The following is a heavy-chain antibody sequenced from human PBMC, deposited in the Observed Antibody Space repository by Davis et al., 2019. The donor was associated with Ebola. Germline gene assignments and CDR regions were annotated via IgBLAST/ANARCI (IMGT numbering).Heavy chain of an antibody. CDR1: GYTFTSYY. V-gene: IGHV1-46*01. CDR2: IIPIFGTA. J-gene: IGHJ4*02. D-gene: IGHD1-1*01. CDR3: ARAQFPTTSDH. Sequence: AASVKVSCKASGYTFTSYYMHWVRQAPGQGLEWMGGIIPIFGTANYAQKFQGRVTMTTDTSTSTAYMELRSLRSDDTAVYYCARAQFPTTSDHWGQGTLVTVSS.